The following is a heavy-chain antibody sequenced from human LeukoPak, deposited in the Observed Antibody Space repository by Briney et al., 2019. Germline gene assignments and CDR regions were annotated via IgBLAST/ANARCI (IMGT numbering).Heavy chain of an antibody. V-gene: IGHV1-69*04. CDR2: IIPILGIA. D-gene: IGHD5-24*01. Sequence: ASVKVSCKASGYTFTGYYMHWVRQAPGQGLEWMGRIIPILGIANYAQKFQGRVTITADKSTGTAYMELSSLRSEDTAVYYCARGGEMATISPRAFDPWGQGTLVTVSS. CDR1: GYTFTGYY. CDR3: ARGGEMATISPRAFDP. J-gene: IGHJ5*02.